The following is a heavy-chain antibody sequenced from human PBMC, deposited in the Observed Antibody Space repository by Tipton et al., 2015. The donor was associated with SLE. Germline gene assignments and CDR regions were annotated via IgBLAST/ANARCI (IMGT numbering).Heavy chain of an antibody. V-gene: IGHV3-33*01. CDR2: IWYDGSNK. D-gene: IGHD5-12*01. J-gene: IGHJ3*02. CDR3: ARDGLARAFDI. CDR1: GFTFSSYG. Sequence: SLRLSCAASGFTFSSYGMHWVRQAPGKGLEWVAVIWYDGSNKYYADSVKGRFTISRDNSKNTLYLQMNSLRAEDTAVYYRARDGLARAFDIWGQGTMVTVSS.